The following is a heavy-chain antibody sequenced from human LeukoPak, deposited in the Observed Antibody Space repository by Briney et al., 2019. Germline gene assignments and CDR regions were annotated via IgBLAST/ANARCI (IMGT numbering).Heavy chain of an antibody. D-gene: IGHD6-6*01. V-gene: IGHV4-39*07. Sequence: SETLSLTCTVSGGSITSKTYYWGWIRQPPGKGLEWIGSIYYSGSTYYNPSLKSRVTISVDTSKNQFSLKLSSVTAADTAVYYCARGDYSSSARFDYWGQGTLVTVSS. J-gene: IGHJ4*02. CDR3: ARGDYSSSARFDY. CDR1: GGSITSKTYY. CDR2: IYYSGST.